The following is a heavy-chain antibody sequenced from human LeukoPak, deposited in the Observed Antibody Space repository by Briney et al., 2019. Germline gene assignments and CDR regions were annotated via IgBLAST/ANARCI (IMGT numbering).Heavy chain of an antibody. J-gene: IGHJ4*02. V-gene: IGHV3-21*01. CDR3: AKSWGNWNYDY. Sequence: PGGSLRLSCAASGFTFSSYAMHWVRQAPGKGLEWVSSISGGTSYIYYADSVKGRFTISRDNARNSLYLQMNSLRAEDTAVYYCAKSWGNWNYDYWGPGTLVTVSS. CDR1: GFTFSSYA. D-gene: IGHD1-7*01. CDR2: ISGGTSYI.